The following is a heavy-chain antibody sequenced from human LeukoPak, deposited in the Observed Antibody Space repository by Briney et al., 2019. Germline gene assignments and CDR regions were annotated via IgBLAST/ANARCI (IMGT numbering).Heavy chain of an antibody. V-gene: IGHV3-21*01. CDR1: GFNFSNYY. D-gene: IGHD3-22*01. Sequence: PGGSLRLSCAASGFNFSNYYMNWVRQAPGKGLEWVSSISGSSSYIYYADSVKGRFTISRDNAKNSLYLQMNSLRAEDTAVYYCARDVYYYDSSGFDPWGQGTLVTVSS. J-gene: IGHJ5*02. CDR3: ARDVYYYDSSGFDP. CDR2: ISGSSSYI.